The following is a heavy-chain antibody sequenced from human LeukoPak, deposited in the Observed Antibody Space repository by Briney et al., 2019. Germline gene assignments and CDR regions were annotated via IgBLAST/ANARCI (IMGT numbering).Heavy chain of an antibody. J-gene: IGHJ4*02. V-gene: IGHV3-21*01. CDR2: ISSSSSYI. Sequence: GGSLRLSCAASGFTFSSYTMNWVRQSPGKGLEWVSSISSSSSYIYYADSVKGRFTISRDNAKNSLYLQMNSLRAEDTAVYYCARDVTYYYGSGSSPPGDYWGQGTLVTVSS. D-gene: IGHD3-10*01. CDR3: ARDVTYYYGSGSSPPGDY. CDR1: GFTFSSYT.